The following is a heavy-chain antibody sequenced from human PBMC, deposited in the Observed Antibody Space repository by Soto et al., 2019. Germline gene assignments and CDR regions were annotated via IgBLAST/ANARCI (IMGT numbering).Heavy chain of an antibody. V-gene: IGHV3-30-3*01. CDR3: ARDRRALIQLPFDY. J-gene: IGHJ4*02. Sequence: QVQLVESGGGVVQPGTSLRLSCAASGFTFRSHAMHWVRQAPGKGLEWVAVRSHDGTNEYYADSVKGRFTISIDSSKNTLYLQMNSLRAEDTAVYYCARDRRALIQLPFDYWGQGTLVTVSS. D-gene: IGHD5-18*01. CDR1: GFTFRSHA. CDR2: RSHDGTNE.